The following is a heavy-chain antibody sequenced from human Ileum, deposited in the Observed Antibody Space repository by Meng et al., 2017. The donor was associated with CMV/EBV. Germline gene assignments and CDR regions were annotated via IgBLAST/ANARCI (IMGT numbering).Heavy chain of an antibody. CDR2: FDPEDGET. V-gene: IGHV1-24*01. Sequence: ASVKVSCKLSGYTLTEVSMHWVRQAPGKGLEWMGTFDPEDGETIYTQKFQGRVTMTEDTSTDTAYMELSSLGYDDTAVYYCATPYYYEGHAFDIWGQGTMVTVSS. CDR1: GYTLTEVS. D-gene: IGHD3-22*01. CDR3: ATPYYYEGHAFDI. J-gene: IGHJ3*02.